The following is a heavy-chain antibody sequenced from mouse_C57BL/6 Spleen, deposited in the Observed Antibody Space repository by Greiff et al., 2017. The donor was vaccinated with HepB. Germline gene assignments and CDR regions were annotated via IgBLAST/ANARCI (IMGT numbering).Heavy chain of an antibody. CDR1: GFTFSSYA. CDR2: ISDGGSYT. CDR3: ARGALYNWFAY. V-gene: IGHV5-4*03. J-gene: IGHJ3*01. Sequence: DVKLVESGGGLVKPGGSLKLSCAASGFTFSSYAMSWVRQTPEKRLEWVATISDGGSYTYYPDNVKGRFTISRDNAKNNLYLQMSHLKSEDTAMYYCARGALYNWFAYWGQGTLVTVSA. D-gene: IGHD1-3*01.